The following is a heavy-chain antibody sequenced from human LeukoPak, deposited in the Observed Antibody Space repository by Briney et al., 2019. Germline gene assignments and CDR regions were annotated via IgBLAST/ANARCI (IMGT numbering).Heavy chain of an antibody. CDR3: AIRGGPGSLDAFDI. J-gene: IGHJ3*02. D-gene: IGHD1-14*01. V-gene: IGHV3-53*01. CDR1: DFIVRSNY. CDR2: IYNDGSA. Sequence: PGGSLRLSCAASDFIVRSNYMTWVRQAPGKGLEWVSVIYNDGSAYYADSVRGRFTISIDTSKNTVYLQMNSLRAEDTAVYYCAIRGGPGSLDAFDIWGQGTMVTVSS.